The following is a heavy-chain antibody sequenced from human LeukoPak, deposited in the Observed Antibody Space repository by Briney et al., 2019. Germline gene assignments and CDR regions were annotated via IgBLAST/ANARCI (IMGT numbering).Heavy chain of an antibody. J-gene: IGHJ4*02. CDR3: ASMVRGVIIDDY. Sequence: GASVKVSCKASGYTFTSYDINWVRQATGQGLEWMGWMNPNSGNTGYAQKFQGRVTMTRNTSISTAYMELSSLRSEDTAVYYCASMVRGVIIDDYWGQGTLVTVSS. CDR2: MNPNSGNT. CDR1: GYTFTSYD. D-gene: IGHD3-10*01. V-gene: IGHV1-8*01.